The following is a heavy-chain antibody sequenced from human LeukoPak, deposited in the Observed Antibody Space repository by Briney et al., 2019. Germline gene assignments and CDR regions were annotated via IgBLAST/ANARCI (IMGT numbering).Heavy chain of an antibody. J-gene: IGHJ3*02. CDR1: GFTFDDYA. CDR2: ISWNSGSI. Sequence: PGRSLRLSCAASGFTFDDYAVHWVRQAPGKGLEWVSGISWNSGSIGYADSVKGRFTISRDNAKNSLYLQMNSLRAEDTALYYCAKDIGAFDIWGQGTMVTVSS. V-gene: IGHV3-9*01. CDR3: AKDIGAFDI.